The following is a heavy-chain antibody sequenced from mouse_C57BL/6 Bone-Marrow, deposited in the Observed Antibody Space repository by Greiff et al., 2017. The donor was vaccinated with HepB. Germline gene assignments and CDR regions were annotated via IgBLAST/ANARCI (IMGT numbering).Heavy chain of an antibody. V-gene: IGHV3-6*01. CDR3: AREEGLTGTDFDY. D-gene: IGHD4-1*01. J-gene: IGHJ2*01. CDR1: GYSITSGYY. CDR2: ISYDGSN. Sequence: EVKLVESGPGLVKPSQSLSLTCSVTGYSITSGYYWNWIRQFPGNKLEWMGYISYDGSNNYNPSLKNRISITRDTSKNQFCLKLNSVTTEDTATYYCAREEGLTGTDFDYWGQGTTLTVSS.